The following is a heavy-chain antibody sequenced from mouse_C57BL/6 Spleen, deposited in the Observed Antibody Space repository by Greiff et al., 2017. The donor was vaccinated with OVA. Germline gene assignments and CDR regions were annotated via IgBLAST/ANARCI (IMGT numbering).Heavy chain of an antibody. D-gene: IGHD2-5*01. J-gene: IGHJ2*01. Sequence: EVQLVESGGGLVKPGGSLKLSCAASGFTFSSYTMSWVRQTPEKRLEWVATISGGGGNTYYPDSVKGRFTISRDNAKNTLYLQMSSLRSEDTALYYCARHKGAYYSNYVDYWGQGTTLTVSS. V-gene: IGHV5-9*01. CDR3: ARHKGAYYSNYVDY. CDR1: GFTFSSYT. CDR2: ISGGGGNT.